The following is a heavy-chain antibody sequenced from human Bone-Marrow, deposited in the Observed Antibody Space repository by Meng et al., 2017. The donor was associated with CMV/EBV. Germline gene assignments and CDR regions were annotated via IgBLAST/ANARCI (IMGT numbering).Heavy chain of an antibody. D-gene: IGHD3-16*01. CDR2: INWDGTDI. V-gene: IGHV3-9*01. Sequence: SLKISCAASGFKYDHYAIHWVRQVPGKGLEWVSGINWDGTDIDYADSVRGRFTISRDNAKNSVYLQMNSLRPEDTDLYYCTKGVYGGTCYFDFWGQGTLVTVSS. CDR3: TKGVYGGTCYFDF. J-gene: IGHJ4*02. CDR1: GFKYDHYA.